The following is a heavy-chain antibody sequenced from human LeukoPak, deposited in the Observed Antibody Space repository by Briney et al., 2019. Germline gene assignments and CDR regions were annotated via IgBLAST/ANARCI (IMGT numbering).Heavy chain of an antibody. V-gene: IGHV3-23*01. CDR2: ISGSGVST. Sequence: GGTLRLSCAASGFTFSSYAMNWVRQAPGKGLEWVSAISGSGVSTYYADSVKGRFTISRANSENTLYLQMNNLRAEDTAVYYCAKATGYLLWGQGTLVTVSS. CDR1: GFTFSSYA. D-gene: IGHD1-14*01. CDR3: AKATGYLL. J-gene: IGHJ4*02.